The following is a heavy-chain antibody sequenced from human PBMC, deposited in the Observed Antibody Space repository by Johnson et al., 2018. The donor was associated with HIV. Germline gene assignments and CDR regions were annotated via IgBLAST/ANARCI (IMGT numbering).Heavy chain of an antibody. J-gene: IGHJ3*02. V-gene: IGHV3-48*03. CDR3: AAAEYDAFDI. D-gene: IGHD6-6*01. CDR2: ISSSGSTM. CDR1: GFTFDDYV. Sequence: EVQLVESGGGLVQPGRSLRVSCAASGFTFDDYVIHWIRQAPGKGLEWVSYISSSGSTMYYADSVKGRFTISRDNAKNSLYLQMNSLRAEDTAVYYCAAAEYDAFDIWGQGTMVTVSS.